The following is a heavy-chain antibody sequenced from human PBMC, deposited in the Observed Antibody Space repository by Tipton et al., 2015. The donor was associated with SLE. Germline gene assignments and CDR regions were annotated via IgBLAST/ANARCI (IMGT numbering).Heavy chain of an antibody. CDR1: GGSFSGYF. CDR3: ARDGAGDAFDI. CDR2: VNYSGST. V-gene: IGHV4-34*01. Sequence: TLSLTCAVYGGSFSGYFWTWIRQPPGKGLEWIGEVNYSGSTSYNPSLQSRVTISVDTSKNQFSLKLSSVTAADTAVYYCARDGAGDAFDIWGQGTMVTVSS. J-gene: IGHJ3*02. D-gene: IGHD1-26*01.